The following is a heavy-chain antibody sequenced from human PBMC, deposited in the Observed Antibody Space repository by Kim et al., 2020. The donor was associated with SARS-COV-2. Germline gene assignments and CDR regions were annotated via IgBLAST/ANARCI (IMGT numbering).Heavy chain of an antibody. CDR2: IYYSGST. CDR3: ARDVIAAADNNWFDP. Sequence: SETLSLTCTVSGGSISSYYWSWIRQPPGKGLEWIGYIYYSGSTNYNPSLKSRVTISVDTSKNQFSLKLSSVTAADTAVYYCARDVIAAADNNWFDPWGQGTLVTVSS. CDR1: GGSISSYY. J-gene: IGHJ5*02. D-gene: IGHD6-13*01. V-gene: IGHV4-59*01.